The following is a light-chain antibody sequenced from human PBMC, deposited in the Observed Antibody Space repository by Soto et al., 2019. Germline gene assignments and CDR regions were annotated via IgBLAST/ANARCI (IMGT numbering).Light chain of an antibody. CDR3: QQYTNWPPT. V-gene: IGKV3-11*01. Sequence: DIVLTQSPATLSLSPWERATLSCRASQSVSSHLAWYQQKRGQAPRLLIYDASNRDTGIPARFIGSGSGTDFTLTISSLEPEDFAVYYCQQYTNWPPTFGQGTRLEIK. CDR2: DAS. J-gene: IGKJ5*01. CDR1: QSVSSH.